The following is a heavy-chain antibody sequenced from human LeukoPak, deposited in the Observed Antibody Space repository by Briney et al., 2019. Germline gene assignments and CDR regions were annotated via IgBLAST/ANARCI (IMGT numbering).Heavy chain of an antibody. CDR3: ARDNSGYDRGYYYYYMDV. Sequence: GASVKVSCKASGYTFTSYDINWVRQAPGQGLEWKGWMNPNSGNTGYAQKFQGRGTMPINTSISTAYMELSSLRSEDTAVYYCARDNSGYDRGYYYYYMDVWGKGTTVTISS. D-gene: IGHD5-12*01. CDR2: MNPNSGNT. CDR1: GYTFTSYD. V-gene: IGHV1-8*01. J-gene: IGHJ6*03.